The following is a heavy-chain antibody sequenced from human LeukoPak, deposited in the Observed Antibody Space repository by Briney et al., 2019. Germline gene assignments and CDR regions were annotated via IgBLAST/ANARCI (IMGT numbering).Heavy chain of an antibody. V-gene: IGHV4-59*07. CDR3: ARGYSSSWPHYYYYGMDV. D-gene: IGHD6-13*01. J-gene: IGHJ6*02. CDR1: GGSISSYY. CDR2: IYYSGST. Sequence: PSDTLSLSCTVSGGSISSYYWSWIRQPPGKGLECIGYIYYSGSTNYNPSLKSRVTISVDTSKNQFSLKLSSVTAADTAVYYCARGYSSSWPHYYYYGMDVWGQGTTVTVSS.